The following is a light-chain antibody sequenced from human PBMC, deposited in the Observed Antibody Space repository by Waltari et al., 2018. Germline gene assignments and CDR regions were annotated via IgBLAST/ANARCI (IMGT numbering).Light chain of an antibody. CDR1: QSLLRSNGYNY. CDR2: LGS. CDR3: MLVLQTPRNT. V-gene: IGKV2-28*01. J-gene: IGKJ5*01. Sequence: DIVVTQSPLSLPVTPGEPASLSCRSRQSLLRSNGYNYLDWYVQKPGQSPQLLIYLGSNRASGVPERFSGSGSGTDFTLKISRVAAEDVGVYYCMLVLQTPRNTFGQGTRLEIK.